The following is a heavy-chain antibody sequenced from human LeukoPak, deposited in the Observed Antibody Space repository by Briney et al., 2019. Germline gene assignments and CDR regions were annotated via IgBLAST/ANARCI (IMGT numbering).Heavy chain of an antibody. V-gene: IGHV4-39*07. Sequence: SETLSLTCTVSGGSISSSSYYWGWIRQPPGKGLEWIGSIYYSGSTYYNPSLKSRLTISVDTSKNQFSLKLSSVTAADTAVYYCARGIGLGAIDAFDIWGQGTMVTVSS. CDR2: IYYSGST. D-gene: IGHD1-26*01. CDR1: GGSISSSSYY. CDR3: ARGIGLGAIDAFDI. J-gene: IGHJ3*02.